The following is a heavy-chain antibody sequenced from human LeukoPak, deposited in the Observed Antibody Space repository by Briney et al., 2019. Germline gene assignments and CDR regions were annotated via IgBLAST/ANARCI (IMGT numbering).Heavy chain of an antibody. D-gene: IGHD3-22*01. CDR3: AKSRDSSGDYHYGCDY. Sequence: GGSLRLSCAASGFTFSSYAMSWVRQAPGKGLEWVSAISGSGGSTYYADSVKGRFTISRDNSKNTLYLQMNSLRAEDTAVYYCAKSRDSSGDYHYGCDYWGQGTLVTVSS. J-gene: IGHJ4*02. CDR1: GFTFSSYA. V-gene: IGHV3-23*01. CDR2: ISGSGGST.